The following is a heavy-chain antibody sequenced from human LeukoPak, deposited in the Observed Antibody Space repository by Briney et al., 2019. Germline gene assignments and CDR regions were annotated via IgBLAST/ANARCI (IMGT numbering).Heavy chain of an antibody. V-gene: IGHV1-3*01. D-gene: IGHD2-8*01. Sequence: GASVKVSCKASGYTFTSYAMHWVRQAPGQRLEWMGWINAGNGNTKYSQKFQGRVTITRDTSASTAYMELSSLRSEDTAVYYCARMRNGGSSGYYGMDVWGQGTTVTVSS. CDR1: GYTFTSYA. J-gene: IGHJ6*02. CDR3: ARMRNGGSSGYYGMDV. CDR2: INAGNGNT.